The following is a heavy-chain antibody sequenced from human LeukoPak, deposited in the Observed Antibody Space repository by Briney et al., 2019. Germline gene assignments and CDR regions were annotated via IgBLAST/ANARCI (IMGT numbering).Heavy chain of an antibody. V-gene: IGHV3-20*04. J-gene: IGHJ6*02. CDR3: ARNWGGYEPRLYYYGMDV. D-gene: IGHD3-3*01. CDR2: INWNGGNI. Sequence: SGGSLRLSCAASGFTFDDYGMSWVRQAPGKGLEWVSGINWNGGNIGYADSVKGRFTISRDNSKNTLYLQMNGLRAEDTAVYYCARNWGGYEPRLYYYGMDVWGQGTTVTVSS. CDR1: GFTFDDYG.